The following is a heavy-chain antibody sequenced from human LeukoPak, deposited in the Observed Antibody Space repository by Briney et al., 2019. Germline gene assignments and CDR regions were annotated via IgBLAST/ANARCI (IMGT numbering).Heavy chain of an antibody. CDR2: IRSKAYSGKT. D-gene: IGHD2-2*01. CDR3: TIGTRYTTEGFDY. Sequence: GGSLRLSCTASGFTFGDYTMNWFRQAPGKGLEWVAFIRSKAYSGKTEYAASVKGRFTISRDDSNSSAYLEMKSLKTEDTGVYYCTIGTRYTTEGFDYWGQGTLVTVSS. J-gene: IGHJ4*02. CDR1: GFTFGDYT. V-gene: IGHV3-49*03.